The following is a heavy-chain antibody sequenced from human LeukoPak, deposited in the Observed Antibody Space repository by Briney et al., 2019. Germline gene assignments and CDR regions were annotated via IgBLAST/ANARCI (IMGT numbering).Heavy chain of an antibody. CDR1: GYTFTSYG. V-gene: IGHV1-18*01. D-gene: IGHD6-13*01. J-gene: IGHJ3*02. CDR2: ISGYNGNT. Sequence: ASVKVSCKASGYTFTSYGISWVRQAPGQGLEWMGWISGYNGNTNYAQKLQGRVTMTTDTSTTTAYMDLRSLRSDDTAVYYCTRDHLAADGSDAFDIWGQGTMVTVSS. CDR3: TRDHLAADGSDAFDI.